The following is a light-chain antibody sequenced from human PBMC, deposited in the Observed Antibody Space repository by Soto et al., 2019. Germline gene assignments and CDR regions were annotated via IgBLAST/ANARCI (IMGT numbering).Light chain of an antibody. J-gene: IGKJ4*01. CDR2: NAS. Sequence: EIVLTQSPATLSLSPGERATLSCRASQSVSTYLAWYQQKPGQAPRLLIHNASNRATGIPARFSGSGSGTDFTLTISSLQSEDFAVYYCQQRSNWPLTFGGWTKVEIK. CDR1: QSVSTY. CDR3: QQRSNWPLT. V-gene: IGKV3-11*01.